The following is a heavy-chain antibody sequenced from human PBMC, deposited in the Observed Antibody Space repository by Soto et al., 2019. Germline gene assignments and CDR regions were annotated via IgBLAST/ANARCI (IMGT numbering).Heavy chain of an antibody. J-gene: IGHJ4*02. V-gene: IGHV4-34*01. Sequence: SETLSLTCAVYGGSFSGYYWSWIRQPPGKGLEWIGEINHSGSTNYNPSLKSRVTISVDTSKNQFSLKLSSVTAADTAVYYCARGPLMITLGGVLRLDYWGQGTLVTVSS. CDR3: ARGPLMITLGGVLRLDY. CDR2: INHSGST. CDR1: GGSFSGYY. D-gene: IGHD3-16*01.